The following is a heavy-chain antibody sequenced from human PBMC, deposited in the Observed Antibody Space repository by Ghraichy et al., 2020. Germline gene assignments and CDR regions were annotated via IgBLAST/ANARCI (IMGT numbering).Heavy chain of an antibody. CDR3: ARDRYYDSSGYYPSAGYYAIDV. CDR2: ISSTSSAI. J-gene: IGHJ6*02. V-gene: IGHV3-48*02. D-gene: IGHD3-22*01. Sequence: FSYYSMNWVRQAPGKGLEWISYISSTSSAIYYADSVKGRFTISRDNARNSLYLQMNSLRNEDTAVYYCARDRYYDSSGYYPSAGYYAIDVWGQGTTVTVSS. CDR1: FSYYS.